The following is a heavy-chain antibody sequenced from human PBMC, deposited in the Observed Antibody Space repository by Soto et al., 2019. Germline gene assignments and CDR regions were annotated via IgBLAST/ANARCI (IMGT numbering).Heavy chain of an antibody. V-gene: IGHV3-30*18. CDR2: ISYDGSNK. J-gene: IGHJ4*02. D-gene: IGHD6-13*01. Sequence: QVQLVESGGGVVHPGRSLRLSCAASGFTFSSYVMHWVRQAPGKGLEWVAVISYDGSNKYYADSVKGRFTISRDNSKNTLYLQLKCLRAEDTAVYYCAKGRSSSWPYYFDYWCQGTLVTVSS. CDR3: AKGRSSSWPYYFDY. CDR1: GFTFSSYV.